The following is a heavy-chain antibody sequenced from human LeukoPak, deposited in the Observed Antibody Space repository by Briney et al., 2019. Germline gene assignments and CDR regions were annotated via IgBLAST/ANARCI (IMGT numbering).Heavy chain of an antibody. CDR1: GYTFTTYG. Sequence: GASVKVSCTASGYTFTTYGISWVRQAPGQGLEGMGWISAYNGNTNYAQKVQGRVTMTIDTSTSTAYMELRSLRSDDTAVYYCAGGYYVEATEIDHWGQGTLVTVSS. D-gene: IGHD1-26*01. V-gene: IGHV1-18*01. J-gene: IGHJ4*02. CDR2: ISAYNGNT. CDR3: AGGYYVEATEIDH.